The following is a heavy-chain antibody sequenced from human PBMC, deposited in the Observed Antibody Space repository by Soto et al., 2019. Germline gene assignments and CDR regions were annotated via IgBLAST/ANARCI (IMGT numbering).Heavy chain of an antibody. Sequence: GGSLRLSCAASGFTFSSYGMHWVRQAPGKGLEWVAVISYDGSNKYYADSVKGRFTISRDNSKNTLYLQMNSLRAEDTAVYYCANSHRDLPGPQGGWLLPDYWGQGTLVTVSS. CDR3: ANSHRDLPGPQGGWLLPDY. CDR1: GFTFSSYG. CDR2: ISYDGSNK. D-gene: IGHD3-22*01. V-gene: IGHV3-30*18. J-gene: IGHJ4*02.